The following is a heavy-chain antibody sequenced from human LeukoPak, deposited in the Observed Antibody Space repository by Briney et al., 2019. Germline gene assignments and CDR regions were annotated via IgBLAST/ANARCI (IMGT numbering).Heavy chain of an antibody. D-gene: IGHD3-22*01. Sequence: SETLSLTCAVSPLSVTNYYWSWIRQPPGKGLEWIGYIYYTGNTNYNPSLKSRVTLSLDTSKDQFSLRLNSVTAADTAVYYCARHASYFYSSPYADWGQGTLVTVSS. CDR1: PLSVTNYY. CDR3: ARHASYFYSSPYAD. J-gene: IGHJ4*02. V-gene: IGHV4-59*08. CDR2: IYYTGNT.